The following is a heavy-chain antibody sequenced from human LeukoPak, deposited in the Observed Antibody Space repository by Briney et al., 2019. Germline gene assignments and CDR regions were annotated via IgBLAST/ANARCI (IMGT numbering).Heavy chain of an antibody. CDR2: IIPIFGTA. CDR3: ARGPALGYCSNNSCYNGSNWLNR. Sequence: SVKVSCKASGGTFSSYAISWVRQAPGQGLEWMGGIIPIFGTANYAQKLQARVTITTDESTITATMELSSLRSEDTAVYYCARGPALGYCSNNSCYNGSNWLNRWGKGTLVTVSS. CDR1: GGTFSSYA. J-gene: IGHJ5*02. D-gene: IGHD2-2*02. V-gene: IGHV1-69*05.